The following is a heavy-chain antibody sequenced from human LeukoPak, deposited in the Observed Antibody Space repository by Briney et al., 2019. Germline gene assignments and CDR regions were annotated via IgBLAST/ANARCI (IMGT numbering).Heavy chain of an antibody. CDR2: INPNSGGT. Sequence: AASVKVSCKASGYTFTGYYMHWVRQAPGQGLEWMGWINPNSGGTNYAQKFQGRVTMTRNTSISTAYMELSSLRSEDTAVYYCARRYYMDVWGKGTTVTISS. CDR3: ARRYYMDV. J-gene: IGHJ6*03. CDR1: GYTFTGYY. V-gene: IGHV1-2*02.